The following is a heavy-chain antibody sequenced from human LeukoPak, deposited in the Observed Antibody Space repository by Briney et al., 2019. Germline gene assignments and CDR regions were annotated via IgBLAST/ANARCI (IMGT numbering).Heavy chain of an antibody. J-gene: IGHJ4*02. V-gene: IGHV4-34*01. CDR3: ASLYSSSHDY. D-gene: IGHD6-13*01. CDR2: INHSGST. CDR1: GGSFSGYY. Sequence: PSATLSLTCAVYGGSFSGYYWSWIRQPPGKGLEWIGEINHSGSTNYNPSLKSRFTISVDTSKNQFSLKLSSVTAADTAVYYCASLYSSSHDYWGQGTLVTVSS.